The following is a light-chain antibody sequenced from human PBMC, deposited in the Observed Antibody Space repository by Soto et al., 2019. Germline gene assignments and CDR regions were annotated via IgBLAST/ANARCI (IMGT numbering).Light chain of an antibody. J-gene: IGKJ4*01. CDR1: QSVSSSY. CDR3: QQDGSSPHT. CDR2: GAS. V-gene: IGKV3-20*01. Sequence: EMVLTQSPGTLSLSPGERATLSCRASQSVSSSYLAWYQQKPCQAPRLLIDGASSRATGIPDRFSGSGSGTNCNLTISRLEPEDFAVNYFQQDGSSPHTFGGGTKVEIK.